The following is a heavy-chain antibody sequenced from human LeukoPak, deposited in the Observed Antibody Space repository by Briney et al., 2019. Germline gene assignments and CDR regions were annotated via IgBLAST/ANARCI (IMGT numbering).Heavy chain of an antibody. CDR3: ARNIVGPRQVDY. V-gene: IGHV4-39*07. J-gene: IGHJ4*02. CDR1: GGSIRSSSYY. Sequence: SETLSLTCTVSGGSIRSSSYYWGWIRQPPGKGLEWIGSIYYSGSTYYNPSLKSRVTISVDTSKNQFSLKLSSVTAADTAIYYCARNIVGPRQVDYWGQGTLVTVSS. CDR2: IYYSGST. D-gene: IGHD1-26*01.